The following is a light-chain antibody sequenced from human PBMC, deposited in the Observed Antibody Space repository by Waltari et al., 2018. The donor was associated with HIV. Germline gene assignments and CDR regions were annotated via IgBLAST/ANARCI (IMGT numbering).Light chain of an antibody. J-gene: IGLJ3*02. CDR1: SCSVTPSYY. CDR3: VLYMGSGISV. CDR2: STN. Sequence: QTVVTQEPSFSVSPGGTVKLTCGLRSCSVTPSYYPSWYLQTPGQAPRMLIYSTNTRSSGVPDRFSGSILGNKAALTTTGAQADDESDYYCVLYMGSGISVFGGGTKLTVL. V-gene: IGLV8-61*01.